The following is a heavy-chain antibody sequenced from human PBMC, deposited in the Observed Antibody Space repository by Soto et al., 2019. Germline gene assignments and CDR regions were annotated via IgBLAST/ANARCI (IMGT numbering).Heavy chain of an antibody. CDR1: GGTFSSYT. V-gene: IGHV1-69*02. CDR3: ARGEGGITGTDGWFDP. Sequence: ASVKVSCKASGGTFSSYTISWVRQAPGQGLEWMGRIIPILGIANYAQKFQGRVTITADKSTSTAYMELSSLRSEDTAVYYCARGEGGITGTDGWFDPWGQGTLVTVSS. D-gene: IGHD1-20*01. J-gene: IGHJ5*02. CDR2: IIPILGIA.